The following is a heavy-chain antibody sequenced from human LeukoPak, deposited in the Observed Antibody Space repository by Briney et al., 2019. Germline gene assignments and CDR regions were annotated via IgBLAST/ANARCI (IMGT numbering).Heavy chain of an antibody. D-gene: IGHD4-23*01. CDR2: IRYDGSNK. Sequence: GGTLRLSCAASGFTFSNYGMHWVRQAPGKGLEWVAFIRYDGSNKYYADSVKGRFTISRDNSKNTLYLQMNSLRAEDTAVYYCAKDPDYGGNPDYWGQGTLGTVSS. V-gene: IGHV3-30*02. J-gene: IGHJ4*02. CDR3: AKDPDYGGNPDY. CDR1: GFTFSNYG.